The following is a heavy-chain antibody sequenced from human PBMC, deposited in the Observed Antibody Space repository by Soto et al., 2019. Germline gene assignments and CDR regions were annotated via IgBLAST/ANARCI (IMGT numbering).Heavy chain of an antibody. CDR3: ARGSGASQY. D-gene: IGHD7-27*01. V-gene: IGHV1-69*13. CDR2: ITPIFGPA. Sequence: ASVKVSCKASGGTFNTFVLSWVRQAPGQGLEWMGGITPIFGPADYPQKFQGRVTITADESTNTVYLELSSLRSEDTAVYYCARGSGASQYWGQGTQVTVSS. J-gene: IGHJ1*01. CDR1: GGTFNTFV.